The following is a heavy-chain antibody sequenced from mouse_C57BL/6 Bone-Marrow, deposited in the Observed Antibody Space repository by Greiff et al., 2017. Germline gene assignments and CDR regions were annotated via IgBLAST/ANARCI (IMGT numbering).Heavy chain of an antibody. CDR2: IDPSDSYT. CDR3: ARDGYYDYFDY. CDR1: GYTFTSYW. V-gene: IGHV1-59*01. D-gene: IGHD2-3*01. Sequence: VQLQQSGAELVRPGTSVKLSCKASGYTFTSYWMHWVKQRPGQGLEWIGVIDPSDSYTNYNQKFKGKATLTVDTSSSTAYMQLSSLTSEDSAVDYCARDGYYDYFDYWGQGTTLTVSS. J-gene: IGHJ2*01.